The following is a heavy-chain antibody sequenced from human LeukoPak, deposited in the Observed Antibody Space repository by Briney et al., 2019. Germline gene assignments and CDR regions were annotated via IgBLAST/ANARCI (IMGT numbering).Heavy chain of an antibody. CDR1: GFTFSSYG. D-gene: IGHD6-25*01. Sequence: PGGSLRLSCAASGFTFSSYGMHWVRQAPGKGLEWVSSISSSSSYIYYADSVKGRFTISRDNAKNSLYLQMNSLRAEDTAVYYCASESPTIAAFDYWGQGTLVTVSS. V-gene: IGHV3-21*01. J-gene: IGHJ4*02. CDR3: ASESPTIAAFDY. CDR2: ISSSSSYI.